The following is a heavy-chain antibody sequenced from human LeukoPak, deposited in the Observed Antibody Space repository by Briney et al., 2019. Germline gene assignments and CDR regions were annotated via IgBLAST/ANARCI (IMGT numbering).Heavy chain of an antibody. CDR1: GFTVSSKY. CDR3: ARAGSHWHYVY. D-gene: IGHD3-10*01. Sequence: GGSLRLSCAASGFTVSSKYMSWVRQAPGKGLEWVSVIYSGGSTYYADSVKGRFTISRDNSKNTLYLQMNSLRAEDTAVYYCARAGSHWHYVYWGQGTVVTVSS. CDR2: IYSGGST. J-gene: IGHJ4*02. V-gene: IGHV3-53*01.